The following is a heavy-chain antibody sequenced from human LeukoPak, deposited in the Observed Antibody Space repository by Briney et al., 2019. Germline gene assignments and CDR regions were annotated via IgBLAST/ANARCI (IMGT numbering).Heavy chain of an antibody. CDR3: ARSRRRGIVVVVAAPFDY. J-gene: IGHJ4*02. CDR1: GGSISSSSYY. Sequence: SETLSLTCTVSGGSISSSSYYWGWIRQPPGKGLEWIGSIYYSGSTNYNPSLKSRVTISVDTSKNQFSLKLSSVTAADTAVYYCARSRRRGIVVVVAAPFDYWGQGTLVTVSS. V-gene: IGHV4-39*07. D-gene: IGHD2-15*01. CDR2: IYYSGST.